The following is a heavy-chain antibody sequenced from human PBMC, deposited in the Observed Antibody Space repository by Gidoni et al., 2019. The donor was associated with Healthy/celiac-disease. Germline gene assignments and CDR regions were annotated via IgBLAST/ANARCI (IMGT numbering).Heavy chain of an antibody. CDR2: IYPGDSDT. CDR3: ARRGGGTIFGVVIDY. D-gene: IGHD3-3*01. Sequence: EVQLVQSGAEVKKPGESLTISCKGSGYSFPSYWIGWVRQMPGKGLEWMGIIYPGDSDTRYSPSLQGQVTSSADKSISTAYLQWSSLKASDTAMYYCARRGGGTIFGVVIDYWGQGTLVTVSS. J-gene: IGHJ4*02. CDR1: GYSFPSYW. V-gene: IGHV5-51*01.